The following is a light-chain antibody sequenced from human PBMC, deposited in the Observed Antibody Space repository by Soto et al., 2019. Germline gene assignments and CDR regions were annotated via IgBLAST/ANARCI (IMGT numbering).Light chain of an antibody. V-gene: IGKV3-20*01. J-gene: IGKJ2*01. CDR2: GAS. CDR3: QQYGGSPMYT. CDR1: QSVSSSY. Sequence: EILMTQSPGTLSLSPGERATLSCRASQSVSSSYLAWYQQKPGQAPRLLIHGASTRASGIPDRFTGSGSGTDFTLTIRRLEPEDFAVYYCQQYGGSPMYTFGQGTKLEIK.